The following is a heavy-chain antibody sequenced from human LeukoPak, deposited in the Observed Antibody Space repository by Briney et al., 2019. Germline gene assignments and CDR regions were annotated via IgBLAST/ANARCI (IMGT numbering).Heavy chain of an antibody. Sequence: SETLSLTCTVSGGSISSYYWSWLRQPPGKGLEWIGYIYYSGSTNYNPSLKSRVTISVDTSKNQFSLKLSSVTAADTAVYYCARLYSSSFPLYWGQGTLVTVSS. V-gene: IGHV4-59*08. D-gene: IGHD6-6*01. CDR3: ARLYSSSFPLY. CDR2: IYYSGST. J-gene: IGHJ4*02. CDR1: GGSISSYY.